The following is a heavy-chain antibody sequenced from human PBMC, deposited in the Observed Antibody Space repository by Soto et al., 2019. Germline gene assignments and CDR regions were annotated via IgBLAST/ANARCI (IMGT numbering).Heavy chain of an antibody. J-gene: IGHJ4*02. Sequence: QVQLVESGGGVVQPGTSLRLSCEASGFAFNKFGMHWVRQAPGKGLEWVAFISYDGSYQYYADSVQGRLTITTDNSMHTLNMHLNSRRREEPAVYYCAKGGELGGVIGDHWVQGTLVTVSS. V-gene: IGHV3-30*18. CDR1: GFAFNKFG. D-gene: IGHD1-26*01. CDR2: ISYDGSYQ. CDR3: AKGGELGGVIGDH.